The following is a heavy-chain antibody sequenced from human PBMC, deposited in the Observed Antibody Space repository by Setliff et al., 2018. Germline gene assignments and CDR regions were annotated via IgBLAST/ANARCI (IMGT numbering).Heavy chain of an antibody. J-gene: IGHJ4*02. CDR1: GYSFTSNW. Sequence: TGESLTLSCKGSGYSFTSNWIAWVRQMPGKGLECMGIIYPGNSNTRYSPPFQGQVTISADKAINTAYLQWNSLQASDTAMYYCARQGCSSTSCHSIDYWGQGTLVTVAS. V-gene: IGHV5-51*01. CDR2: IYPGNSNT. D-gene: IGHD2-2*01. CDR3: ARQGCSSTSCHSIDY.